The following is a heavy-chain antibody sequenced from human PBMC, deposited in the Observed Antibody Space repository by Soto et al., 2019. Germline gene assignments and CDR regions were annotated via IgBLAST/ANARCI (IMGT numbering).Heavy chain of an antibody. V-gene: IGHV4-39*01. D-gene: IGHD6-13*01. CDR2: IHYSGST. CDR3: ARRLFSSTWPSYFVY. CDR1: GGSISSNSYY. Sequence: PSETLSLTCTVSGGSISSNSYYWGWIRQPPGKGLEWIGCIHYSGSTYYNPSLRSRVTSSVDTSKNQFSLKVSSVTAADTAVYYCARRLFSSTWPSYFVYWGPGTLVTVSS. J-gene: IGHJ4*02.